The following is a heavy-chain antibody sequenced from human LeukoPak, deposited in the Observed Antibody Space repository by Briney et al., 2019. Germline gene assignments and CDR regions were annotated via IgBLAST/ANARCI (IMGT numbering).Heavy chain of an antibody. Sequence: ASVKVSCKASGYNFNSYGIRWVRQAPRQGLEWMGWITAGNGNTNYAQKVQGRVTMTTDTSTSTAYMELRSLRSDDTAVYFCARDLARGYIYGYNAFDIWGQGTMVTVSS. CDR2: ITAGNGNT. D-gene: IGHD5-18*01. V-gene: IGHV1-18*01. CDR3: ARDLARGYIYGYNAFDI. J-gene: IGHJ3*02. CDR1: GYNFNSYG.